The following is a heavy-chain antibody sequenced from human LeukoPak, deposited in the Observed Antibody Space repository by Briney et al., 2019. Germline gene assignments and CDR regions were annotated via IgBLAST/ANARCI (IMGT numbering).Heavy chain of an antibody. D-gene: IGHD6-19*01. CDR2: ISYDGSNK. CDR3: ARALAVAGRGPSTNYFDY. Sequence: PGGSLRLSCAASGFTFSSYAMHWVRQAPGKGLEWVAVISYDGSNKYYADSVKGRFTISRDNSKNTLYLQMNSLRAEDTAVYYCARALAVAGRGPSTNYFDYWGQGTLVTVSS. V-gene: IGHV3-30-3*01. J-gene: IGHJ4*02. CDR1: GFTFSSYA.